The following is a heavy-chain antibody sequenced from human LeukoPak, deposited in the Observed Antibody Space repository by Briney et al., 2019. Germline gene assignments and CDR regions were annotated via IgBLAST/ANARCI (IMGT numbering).Heavy chain of an antibody. CDR1: GYTFTSYG. V-gene: IGHV1-18*01. J-gene: IGHJ4*02. Sequence: ASVKVSCKASGYTFTSYGISWVRQAPGQGLEWMGWISAYNGNTNYAQKLQGRVTMTTDTSTSTAYMELRSLRSDDTAVYYCARGYYDGSGYYPLPFDYWGQGTLVTVSS. CDR3: ARGYYDGSGYYPLPFDY. CDR2: ISAYNGNT. D-gene: IGHD3-22*01.